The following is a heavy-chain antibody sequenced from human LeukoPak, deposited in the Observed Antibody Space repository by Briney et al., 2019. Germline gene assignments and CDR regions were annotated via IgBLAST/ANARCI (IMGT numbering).Heavy chain of an antibody. CDR3: ARMSGSHIDY. Sequence: PGGSLRLSCAASGFTFSSYAMSWVRQAPGKGLEWVSAISGSGGSIYYADSVKGRFTISGDNFKNTLDLQMDSLRAEDTAVYYCARMSGSHIDYWGQGTLVTVSS. CDR2: ISGSGGSI. V-gene: IGHV3-23*01. D-gene: IGHD1-26*01. CDR1: GFTFSSYA. J-gene: IGHJ4*02.